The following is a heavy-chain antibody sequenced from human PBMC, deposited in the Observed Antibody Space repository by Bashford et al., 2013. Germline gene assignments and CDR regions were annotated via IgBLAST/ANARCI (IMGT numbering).Heavy chain of an antibody. Sequence: WVRQAPGQGLEWMGWMNPNSGNTGYAQKFQGRVTMTRNTSISTAYMELSSLRSEDTAVYYCARYRYDDAFDIWGPRGQWSPSPQ. J-gene: IGHJ3*02. D-gene: IGHD5-12*01. CDR2: MNPNSGNT. CDR3: ARYRYDDAFDI. V-gene: IGHV1-8*01.